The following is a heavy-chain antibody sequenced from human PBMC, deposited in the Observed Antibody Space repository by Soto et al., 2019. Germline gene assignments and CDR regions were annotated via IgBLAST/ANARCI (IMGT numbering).Heavy chain of an antibody. Sequence: ASVKVSCKTSGYTFSNYGITWVRQAPGQPLEWLGWISLYSDGTNYAQKFQGRGSMTTDTSTTTAYMELRSLRSDDTAVYYCARVVPGADAWFGPWGQGTLVTVSS. CDR1: GYTFSNYG. CDR2: ISLYSDGT. J-gene: IGHJ5*02. V-gene: IGHV1-18*01. CDR3: ARVVPGADAWFGP. D-gene: IGHD2-2*01.